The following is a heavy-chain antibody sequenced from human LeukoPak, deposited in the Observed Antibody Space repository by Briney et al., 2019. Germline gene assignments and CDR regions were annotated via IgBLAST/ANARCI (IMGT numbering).Heavy chain of an antibody. CDR1: GGTFSSYA. Sequence: SVKVSCKASGGTFSSYAISWVRQAPGQGLEWMGGTIPVYGTTNYAQKFQGRVTITADESTGTVYMELNTLRSEDTAVYYCARSGPPSRDYYYYMDVWGTGTMVTVAS. J-gene: IGHJ6*03. V-gene: IGHV1-69*13. CDR3: ARSGPPSRDYYYYMDV. CDR2: TIPVYGTT.